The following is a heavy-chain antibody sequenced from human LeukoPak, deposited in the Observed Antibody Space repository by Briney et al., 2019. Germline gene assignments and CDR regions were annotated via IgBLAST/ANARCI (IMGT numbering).Heavy chain of an antibody. J-gene: IGHJ4*02. CDR3: ARLLDWRFDY. Sequence: PGGSLRLSCAASGFTFSSYSMNWVRQAPGKGLEWVSSISSSSSYIYYADSVKGRFTISRDNAKNSLYLQMNSLRAEDTAAYYCARLLDWRFDYWGQGTLVTVSS. V-gene: IGHV3-21*01. CDR1: GFTFSSYS. CDR2: ISSSSSYI. D-gene: IGHD3-9*01.